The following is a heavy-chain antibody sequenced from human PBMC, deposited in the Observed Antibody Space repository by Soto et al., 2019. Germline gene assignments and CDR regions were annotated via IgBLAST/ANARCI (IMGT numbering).Heavy chain of an antibody. V-gene: IGHV4-59*08. CDR1: GGSISSYY. CDR3: ARSTYYYGSGKVRKWYYFDY. CDR2: IYYSGST. Sequence: SQTLSLTCTVSGGSISSYYWSWIRQPPGKGLEWIGYIYYSGSTNYNPSLKSRVTISVDTSKNQFSLKLSSVTAADTAVYYCARSTYYYGSGKVRKWYYFDYWGQGTLVTVSS. D-gene: IGHD3-10*01. J-gene: IGHJ4*02.